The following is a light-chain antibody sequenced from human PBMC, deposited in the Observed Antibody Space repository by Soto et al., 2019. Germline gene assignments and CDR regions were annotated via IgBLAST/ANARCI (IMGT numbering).Light chain of an antibody. CDR1: QSVSSN. J-gene: IGKJ3*01. V-gene: IGKV3-20*01. Sequence: EIVMTQSPATLSVSPGERATLSCRASQSVSSNLAWYQQKPGQAPRLLIYDASNRATGIPARFSGSGSGTDFTLTISRLEPEDFAVYYCQQYGSSPPFTFGPGTKVDIK. CDR3: QQYGSSPPFT. CDR2: DAS.